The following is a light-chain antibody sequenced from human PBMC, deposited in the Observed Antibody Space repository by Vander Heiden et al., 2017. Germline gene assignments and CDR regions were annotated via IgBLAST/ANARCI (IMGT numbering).Light chain of an antibody. Sequence: EIVLTQSPATLSLSPGERATLSCRASQSVSRHLAWYQQKPGQAPRLLIYDRSNRATGIPARFSGSGSGTDFTLTITSLEPEDFAVYYCQQRSNWLFTFGHGTKLDIK. V-gene: IGKV3-11*01. CDR2: DRS. J-gene: IGKJ3*01. CDR1: QSVSRH. CDR3: QQRSNWLFT.